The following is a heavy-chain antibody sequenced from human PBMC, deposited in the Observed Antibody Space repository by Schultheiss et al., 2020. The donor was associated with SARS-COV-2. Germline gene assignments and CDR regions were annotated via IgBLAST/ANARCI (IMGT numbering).Heavy chain of an antibody. V-gene: IGHV3-7*03. D-gene: IGHD2-15*01. CDR1: GFTFSNSD. CDR3: ARDSDTVVFGY. Sequence: GESLKISCAASGFTFSNSDMNWVRQAPGKGLEWVANIKQDGSEKYYVDSVKGRFTISRDNAKNSLYLQMNSLRAEDTAVYYCARDSDTVVFGYWGQGTLVTVSS. CDR2: IKQDGSEK. J-gene: IGHJ4*02.